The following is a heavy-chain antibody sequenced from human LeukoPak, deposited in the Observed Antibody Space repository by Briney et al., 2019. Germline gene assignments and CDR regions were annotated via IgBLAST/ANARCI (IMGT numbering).Heavy chain of an antibody. D-gene: IGHD3-3*01. CDR2: IYTSGST. CDR3: ARDVGDFWSGYYTDYYYYMDV. V-gene: IGHV4-4*07. CDR1: GGSISSYY. Sequence: SETLSLTCTVSGGSISSYYWSWIRQPAGKGLEWIGRIYTSGSTNYHPSLKSRVTMSVDTSKNQFSLKLSSVTAADTAVYYCARDVGDFWSGYYTDYYYYMDVWGKGTTVTVSS. J-gene: IGHJ6*03.